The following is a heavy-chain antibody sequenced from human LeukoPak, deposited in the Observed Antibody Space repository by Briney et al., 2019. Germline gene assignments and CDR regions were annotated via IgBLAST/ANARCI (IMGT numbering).Heavy chain of an antibody. Sequence: SETLSLTCTVSGGSISSSSYYWGWIRQPPGKGLEWIGSIYYSGSTYYNPSLKSRVTISVDTSKNQFSLKLSSVTAADTAVYYCARDLIMNGMDVWGQGTTVTVSS. CDR2: IYYSGST. V-gene: IGHV4-39*02. J-gene: IGHJ6*02. CDR1: GGSISSSSYY. D-gene: IGHD3-16*01. CDR3: ARDLIMNGMDV.